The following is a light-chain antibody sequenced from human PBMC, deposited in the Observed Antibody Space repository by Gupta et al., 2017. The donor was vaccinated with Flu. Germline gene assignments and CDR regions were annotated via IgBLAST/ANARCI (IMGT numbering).Light chain of an antibody. CDR1: QSISNY. CDR3: QHTDSYPWT. Sequence: DLTLTPSPSSLSASVGDRVTITCRASQSISNYLNWYQQKPGKAPKLLIYAASSVQTGVPSRFSVSGSGTDFTLTISSLQPEDSATYYCQHTDSYPWTFGQGTKLEIK. J-gene: IGKJ1*01. V-gene: IGKV1-39*01. CDR2: AAS.